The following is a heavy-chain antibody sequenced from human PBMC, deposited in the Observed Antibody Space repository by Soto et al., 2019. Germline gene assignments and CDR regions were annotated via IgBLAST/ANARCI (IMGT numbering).Heavy chain of an antibody. J-gene: IGHJ5*02. CDR2: MNPNSGNT. V-gene: IGHV1-8*01. Sequence: QVQLVQSGAEVKKPGASVKVSCKASGYTFTSHGINWVRQATGQGLEWMGWMNPNSGNTGYAQKFQGRVTMIRNTSISTAYMELSSLRSVDTAVYYCARAVGGYSGYDQILRYNWFDPWGQGTLVTVSS. D-gene: IGHD5-12*01. CDR1: GYTFTSHG. CDR3: ARAVGGYSGYDQILRYNWFDP.